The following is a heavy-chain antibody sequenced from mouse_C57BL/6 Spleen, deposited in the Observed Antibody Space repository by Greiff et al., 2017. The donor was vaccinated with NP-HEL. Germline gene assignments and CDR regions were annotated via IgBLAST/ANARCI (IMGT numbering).Heavy chain of an antibody. CDR3: ARWAYYDYLSYWYFDV. D-gene: IGHD2-4*01. Sequence: VQLQQPGTELVKPGASVKLSCKASGYTFTSYWMHWVKQRPGQGLEWIGNINPSNGGTNYNEKFKSKATLTVDKSSSTAYMQLSSLTSEDSAVYYCARWAYYDYLSYWYFDVWGTGTTVTVSS. CDR1: GYTFTSYW. CDR2: INPSNGGT. J-gene: IGHJ1*03. V-gene: IGHV1-53*01.